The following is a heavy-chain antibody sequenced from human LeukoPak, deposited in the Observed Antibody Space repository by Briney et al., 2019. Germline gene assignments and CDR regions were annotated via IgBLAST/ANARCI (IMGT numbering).Heavy chain of an antibody. CDR2: ISYDVNEK. V-gene: IGHV3-33*08. Sequence: GGSLRLSCAASGFTFSSYGMHWVRQAPGKGLEWVAVISYDVNEKYYVDSVKGRFTISRDNSKNTYLQMNSLRAEDSAMYYCARALTVVRNPHFHYWGRGTLVTVSS. CDR3: ARALTVVRNPHFHY. D-gene: IGHD3-10*01. CDR1: GFTFSSYG. J-gene: IGHJ4*02.